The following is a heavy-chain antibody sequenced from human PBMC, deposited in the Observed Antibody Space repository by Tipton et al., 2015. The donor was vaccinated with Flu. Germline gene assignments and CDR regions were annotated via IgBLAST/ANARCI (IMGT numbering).Heavy chain of an antibody. CDR1: GFTVSSNY. CDR2: IYSGGST. Sequence: SLRLSCAASGFTVSSNYMSWVRQAPGKGLEWVSVIYSGGSTYYADSVKGRFTISRHNSKNTLCLQMNSLRAEDTAVYYCAAPRNYYDSSGYYYWGQGTLVTVSS. D-gene: IGHD3-22*01. V-gene: IGHV3-53*04. CDR3: AAPRNYYDSSGYYY. J-gene: IGHJ4*02.